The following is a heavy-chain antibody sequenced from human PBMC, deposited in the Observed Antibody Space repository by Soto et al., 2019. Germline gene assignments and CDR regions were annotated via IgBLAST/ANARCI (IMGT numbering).Heavy chain of an antibody. J-gene: IGHJ4*02. CDR2: IIPILGIA. D-gene: IGHD6-19*01. V-gene: IGHV1-69*08. CDR3: ARDSSSGLASFDY. Sequence: QVQLVQSGAEVKKPGSSVKVSCKASGGTFSSYTISWVRQAPGQGLEWMGRIIPILGIANYAQKFQGRVTITADKSTSTAYMELSSLRSEDTAVYYCARDSSSGLASFDYWGQGTLVTVSS. CDR1: GGTFSSYT.